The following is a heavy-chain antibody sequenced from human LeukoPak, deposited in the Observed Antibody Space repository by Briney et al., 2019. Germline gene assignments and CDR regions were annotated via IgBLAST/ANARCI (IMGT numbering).Heavy chain of an antibody. CDR3: XRNYCTGGSCYVNDD. V-gene: IGHV4-39*07. CDR1: GGSISSSSYY. CDR2: IYYSGST. Sequence: SETLSLTCTVSGGSISSSSYYWGWIRQPPGKGLEWIGSIYYSGSTYYNPSLKSRVTISVDTSKNQFSLKLTSVTAADSAVYYXXRNYCTGGSCYVNDDWGQGTLVTVSS. D-gene: IGHD2-15*01. J-gene: IGHJ4*02.